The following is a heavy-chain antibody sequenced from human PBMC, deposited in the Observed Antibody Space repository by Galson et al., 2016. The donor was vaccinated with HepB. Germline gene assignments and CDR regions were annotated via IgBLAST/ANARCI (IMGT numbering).Heavy chain of an antibody. V-gene: IGHV1-3*01. Sequence: SVKVSCKASGYTFTTYAVHWVRQAPGQRLQWMGWINAGNGNTKYSQKFEDRVTLTRDTSATTIYMDLSSLTSEDTAVYYCATGNNWHEPFDFWGQGTLVTVSS. J-gene: IGHJ4*02. D-gene: IGHD1-20*01. CDR3: ATGNNWHEPFDF. CDR2: INAGNGNT. CDR1: GYTFTTYA.